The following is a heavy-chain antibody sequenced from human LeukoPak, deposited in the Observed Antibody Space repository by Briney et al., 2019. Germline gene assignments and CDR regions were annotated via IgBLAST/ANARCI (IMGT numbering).Heavy chain of an antibody. CDR3: ARCNWNNERGWFDP. CDR2: IKQDGSEK. CDR1: GFTFSSYA. D-gene: IGHD1/OR15-1a*01. Sequence: GGSLRLSCAASGFTFSSYAMHWVRQAPGKGLEWVANIKQDGSEKYYVDSVKGRFTISRDNAKNSLYLQMNSLRAEDTAVYYCARCNWNNERGWFDPWGQGTLVTVSS. V-gene: IGHV3-7*01. J-gene: IGHJ5*02.